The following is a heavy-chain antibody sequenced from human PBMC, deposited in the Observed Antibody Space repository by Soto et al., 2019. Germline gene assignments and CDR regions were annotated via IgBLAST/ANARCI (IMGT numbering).Heavy chain of an antibody. CDR1: EFTFSNYA. Sequence: EVQLLESGGGLVQPGGSLRLSCAASEFTFSNYAMSWVRQAPGKGLEWVSAISYGGGTTYYADSVKGRFTISRDNSKNTLYLQLNSLRAEDTAVYYCAKNPGYYSDRTGYHFDYWGQGTLVTVSS. D-gene: IGHD3-22*01. CDR2: ISYGGGTT. V-gene: IGHV3-23*01. CDR3: AKNPGYYSDRTGYHFDY. J-gene: IGHJ4*02.